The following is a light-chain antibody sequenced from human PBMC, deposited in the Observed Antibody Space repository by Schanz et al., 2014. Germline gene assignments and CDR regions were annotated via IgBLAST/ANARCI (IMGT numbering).Light chain of an antibody. V-gene: IGLV2-8*01. Sequence: QSVLTQPPSVSGSPGQSLTISCTGTSSDVGGYNFVSWYQQYPGKAPKLMIYEVTKRPSGVPDRFSGSKSGNTAFLTVSGLQADDEADYYCSSYEGRDNPHVVFGGGTKLTVL. CDR1: SSDVGGYNF. CDR2: EVT. CDR3: SSYEGRDNPHVV. J-gene: IGLJ2*01.